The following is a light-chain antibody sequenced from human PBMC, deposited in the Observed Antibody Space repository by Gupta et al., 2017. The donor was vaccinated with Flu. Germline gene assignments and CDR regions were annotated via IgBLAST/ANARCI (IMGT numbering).Light chain of an antibody. CDR1: QTVLSSSDNKNY. J-gene: IGKJ4*01. CDR2: WAS. CDR3: QQYYGVPVT. Sequence: SLGERATINCKSSQTVLSSSDNKNYLAGFQQKAGHPPKLLIYWASSRQSGVPDRFSGSGSGTDFTLTISGLQAEDVGVYYCQQYYGVPVTFGGGTKVEI. V-gene: IGKV4-1*01.